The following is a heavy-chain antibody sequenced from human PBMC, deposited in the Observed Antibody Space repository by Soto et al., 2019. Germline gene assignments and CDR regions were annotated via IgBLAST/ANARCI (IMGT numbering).Heavy chain of an antibody. Sequence: WASVKVSCKASGYTFTSCYMHWVRQAPGQGLEWMGIINPSGGSTSYAQKFQGRVTMTRDTSTSTVYMELSSLRSEDTAVYYCARDSSDTAMVTSGMDVWGQGTTVTVSS. D-gene: IGHD5-18*01. CDR2: INPSGGST. CDR1: GYTFTSCY. CDR3: ARDSSDTAMVTSGMDV. V-gene: IGHV1-46*01. J-gene: IGHJ6*02.